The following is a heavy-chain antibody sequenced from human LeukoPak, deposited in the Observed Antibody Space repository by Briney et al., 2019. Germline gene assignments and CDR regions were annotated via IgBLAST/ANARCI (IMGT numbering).Heavy chain of an antibody. CDR1: GFTFSDYY. Sequence: GGSLRLSCAASGFTFSDYYMSWIRQAPGKGLEWVSYISSSGSTIYYADSVKGRFTISRDNAKNSLYLQMNSLRAEDTAVYYCAREGRRWITMVRGHYFDYWGQGTLVTVSS. D-gene: IGHD3-10*01. J-gene: IGHJ4*02. CDR3: AREGRRWITMVRGHYFDY. V-gene: IGHV3-11*01. CDR2: ISSSGSTI.